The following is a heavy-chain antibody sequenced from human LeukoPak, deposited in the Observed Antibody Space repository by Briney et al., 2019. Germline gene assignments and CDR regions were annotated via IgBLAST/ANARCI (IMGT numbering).Heavy chain of an antibody. J-gene: IGHJ4*02. V-gene: IGHV1-46*01. CDR3: ARVVPAYCSGGSCDDY. CDR1: GYTFTSYY. D-gene: IGHD2-15*01. CDR2: INPSGGST. Sequence: GASVKVSCKASGYTFTSYYMHWVRQAPGQGLEWMGIINPSGGSTSYAQKFQGRVTMTRDTSTSTVYMELSSLRSEDTAVYYCARVVPAYCSGGSCDDYWGQGTLVTVSS.